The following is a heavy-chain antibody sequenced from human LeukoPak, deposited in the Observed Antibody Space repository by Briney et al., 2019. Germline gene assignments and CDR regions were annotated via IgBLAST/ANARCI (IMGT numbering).Heavy chain of an antibody. J-gene: IGHJ4*02. CDR2: IYHSGST. Sequence: PSETLSLTCTVSGGSISSYYWSWIRQPPGKGLEWIGYIYHSGSTYYNPSLKSRVTISVDRSKNQFSLKLSSVTAADTAVYYCARMGRGIAAGTFDYWGQGTLVTVSS. CDR1: GGSISSYY. V-gene: IGHV4-59*12. D-gene: IGHD6-13*01. CDR3: ARMGRGIAAGTFDY.